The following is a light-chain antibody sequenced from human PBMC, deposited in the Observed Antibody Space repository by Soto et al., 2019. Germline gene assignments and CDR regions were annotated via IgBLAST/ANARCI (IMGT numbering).Light chain of an antibody. CDR3: QQYNSYSET. V-gene: IGKV1-5*03. CDR2: KAS. CDR1: QSISSW. J-gene: IGKJ1*01. Sequence: DIQMIHFPSTLSASVGDRVTITCRASQSISSWLAWYQQKPGKAPKLLIYKASSLESGVPSRFSGSGSGTEFTLTISSLQPDDFATYYCQQYNSYSETFGQGTKV.